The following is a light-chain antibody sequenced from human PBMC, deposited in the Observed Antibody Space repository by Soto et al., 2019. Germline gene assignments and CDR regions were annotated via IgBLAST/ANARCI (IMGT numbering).Light chain of an antibody. CDR3: QQHNRWPHT. CDR2: DAS. CDR1: LTVSSD. Sequence: VMTQSPATLSVSPGESATLSCRASLTVSSDLAWFQQKPGQAPRLLIYDASTRATGIAARFSGNGSGTEFTLTISTLQPEDFAVYYCQQHNRWPHTFGQGTKLEIK. V-gene: IGKV3-15*01. J-gene: IGKJ2*01.